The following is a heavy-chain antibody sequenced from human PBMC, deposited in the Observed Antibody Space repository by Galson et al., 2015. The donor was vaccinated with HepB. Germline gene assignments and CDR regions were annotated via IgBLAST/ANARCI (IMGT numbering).Heavy chain of an antibody. CDR1: GFTFSSYS. D-gene: IGHD1-26*01. CDR3: ARTRGATNYDAFDI. J-gene: IGHJ3*02. CDR2: ISSSSSYI. Sequence: SLRLSCAASGFTFSSYSMNWVRQAPGKGLEWVSSISSSSSYIYYADSVKGRFTISRDNAKNSLYLQMNSLRAEDTAVYYCARTRGATNYDAFDIWGQGTMVTVSS. V-gene: IGHV3-21*01.